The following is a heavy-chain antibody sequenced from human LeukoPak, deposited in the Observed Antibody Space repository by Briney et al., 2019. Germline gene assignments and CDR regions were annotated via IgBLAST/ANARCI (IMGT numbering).Heavy chain of an antibody. D-gene: IGHD1-7*01. CDR1: GGSISSYY. CDR3: ARALYNGNLLRPNWFDP. V-gene: IGHV4-59*01. Sequence: PSETLSLTCTVSGGSISSYYWSWIRQPPGQRLEWIGYIYYSGSTNYNPSLKSRVTISVDTSKNQFSLKLSSVTAADTAVYYCARALYNGNLLRPNWFDPWGQGTLVTVSS. J-gene: IGHJ5*02. CDR2: IYYSGST.